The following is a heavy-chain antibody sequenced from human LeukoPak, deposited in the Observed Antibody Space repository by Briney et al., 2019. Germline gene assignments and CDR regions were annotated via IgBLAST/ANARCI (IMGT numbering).Heavy chain of an antibody. CDR3: AREEFLHEIDSSGYFVY. Sequence: PSETLSLTCTVSGGSITVYYWNWIRQPAGQGLEWLGRVYSSGVGNYNPSLTSRVTMSVETSKNQFSLKLTSLTAADTAVYYCAREEFLHEIDSSGYFVYWGQGTLVTVSS. V-gene: IGHV4-4*07. CDR1: GGSITVYY. D-gene: IGHD3-22*01. CDR2: VYSSGVG. J-gene: IGHJ4*02.